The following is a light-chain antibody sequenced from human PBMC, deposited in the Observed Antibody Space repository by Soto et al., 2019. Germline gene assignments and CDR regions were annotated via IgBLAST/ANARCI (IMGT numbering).Light chain of an antibody. CDR2: GAS. CDR3: QQYNNWPRT. CDR1: QSVSSN. J-gene: IGKJ1*01. V-gene: IGKV3-15*01. Sequence: EIMITLSPAPLSGSPQERDTLSCRASQSVSSNLAWYQQKPGQAPSLLIYGASTRATGIPARFSGSGSGTEFTLTIGSLQSEDFAVYYCQQYNNWPRTFGQGTKVDIK.